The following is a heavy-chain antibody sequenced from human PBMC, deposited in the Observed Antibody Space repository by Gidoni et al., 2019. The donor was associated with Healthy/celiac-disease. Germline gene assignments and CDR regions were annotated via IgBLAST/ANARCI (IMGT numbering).Heavy chain of an antibody. J-gene: IGHJ4*02. D-gene: IGHD3-22*01. Sequence: EVQLVESGGGLVQHGGSLRLSCAASGFTFSSYSMNWVRQAPGKGLEWVSYIRSRSSTIYYADSVKGRFTNSRDKAKNSLYLQMNSLRAGDTAVYYCARGSYYDSSGYSDNFDYWGQGTLVTVSS. CDR2: IRSRSSTI. V-gene: IGHV3-48*01. CDR1: GFTFSSYS. CDR3: ARGSYYDSSGYSDNFDY.